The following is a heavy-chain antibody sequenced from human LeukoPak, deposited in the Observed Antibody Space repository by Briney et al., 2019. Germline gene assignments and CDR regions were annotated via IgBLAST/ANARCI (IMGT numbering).Heavy chain of an antibody. J-gene: IGHJ2*01. Sequence: GSSVKVSCKASGGTFSSYAISWVRQAPGQGLEWMGGIIPIFGTANYAQKFQGRVTITTDESTSTAYMELSSLRSEDTAVYYCARAPVVPAATIVYWSFDLWGRGTLVTVSS. D-gene: IGHD2-2*01. CDR2: IIPIFGTA. CDR3: ARAPVVPAATIVYWSFDL. V-gene: IGHV1-69*05. CDR1: GGTFSSYA.